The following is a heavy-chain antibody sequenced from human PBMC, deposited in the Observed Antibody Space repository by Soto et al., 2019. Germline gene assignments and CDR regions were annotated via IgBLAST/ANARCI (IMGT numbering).Heavy chain of an antibody. D-gene: IGHD2-15*01. V-gene: IGHV1-69*01. Sequence: QVQLVQSGAEVKKPGSSVKASCKASGGTFSSYAISWVRQAPGQGLEWMGGIIPIFGTANYAQKFQGRVTITADESTSTAYMELSSLRSEDTAVYYCARDSGAGGNYYYYGMDVWGQGTTVTVSS. CDR1: GGTFSSYA. CDR3: ARDSGAGGNYYYYGMDV. J-gene: IGHJ6*02. CDR2: IIPIFGTA.